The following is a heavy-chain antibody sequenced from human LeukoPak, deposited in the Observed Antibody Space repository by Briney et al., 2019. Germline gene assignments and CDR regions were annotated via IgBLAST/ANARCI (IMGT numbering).Heavy chain of an antibody. Sequence: PGGSLRLSCAASGFTFSSYSMNWVRQAPGKGLEWVSYISSSSSTIYYADSVKGRFTISRDNAKNSLYLQMYSLRDEDTAVYYCARDNFGSDYWGQGTLVTVSS. D-gene: IGHD3-10*01. J-gene: IGHJ4*02. CDR1: GFTFSSYS. V-gene: IGHV3-48*02. CDR3: ARDNFGSDY. CDR2: ISSSSSTI.